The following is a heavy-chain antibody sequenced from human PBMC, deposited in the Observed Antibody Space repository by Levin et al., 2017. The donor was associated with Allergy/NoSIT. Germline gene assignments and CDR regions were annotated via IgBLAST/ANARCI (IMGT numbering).Heavy chain of an antibody. J-gene: IGHJ4*02. CDR3: AKVSYDSSSLFPFDY. Sequence: PGGSLRLSCAASGFTFSSYAMSWVRQAPGKGLEWVSGVSGSGGTTYYADSVKGRFTISRDNSKNTLYLQMNSLRGEDTAVYYCAKVSYDSSSLFPFDYWGQGTLVTVSS. D-gene: IGHD3-22*01. V-gene: IGHV3-23*01. CDR1: GFTFSSYA. CDR2: VSGSGGTT.